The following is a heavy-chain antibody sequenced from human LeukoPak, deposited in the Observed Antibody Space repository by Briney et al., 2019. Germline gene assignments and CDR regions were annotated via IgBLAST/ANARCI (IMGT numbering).Heavy chain of an antibody. CDR1: GFTFSTYA. CDR3: AKRVAYSSTWAYFDY. Sequence: GGSLRLSCAASGFTFSTYAMSWVRQAPGKGLEWVSGITDSGDNTYYADSVKGRFTISRDNSKNTVSLQMNSLRAEDTAVYYCAKRVAYSSTWAYFDYWGQGTLVTVSS. CDR2: ITDSGDNT. J-gene: IGHJ4*02. V-gene: IGHV3-23*01. D-gene: IGHD6-13*01.